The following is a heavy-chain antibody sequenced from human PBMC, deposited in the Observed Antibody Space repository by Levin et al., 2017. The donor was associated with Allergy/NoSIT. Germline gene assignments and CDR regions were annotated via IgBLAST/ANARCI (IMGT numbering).Heavy chain of an antibody. CDR1: GYTFINYY. Sequence: PTASVKVSCKASGYTFINYYMHWVRQAPGQGLEWMGIINPNDTGTGVAQQFQDRVTVTRDTSTATVYMEMNSLRSEDTAVYYCARSPSRGKHYFYYLDVWGKGTTVTVSS. CDR2: INPNDTGT. V-gene: IGHV1-46*01. D-gene: IGHD3-10*01. J-gene: IGHJ6*03. CDR3: ARSPSRGKHYFYYLDV.